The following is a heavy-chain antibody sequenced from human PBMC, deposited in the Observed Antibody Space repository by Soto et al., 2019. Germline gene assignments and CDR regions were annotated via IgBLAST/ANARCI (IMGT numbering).Heavy chain of an antibody. V-gene: IGHV5-10-1*01. CDR1: GYSFTSYW. J-gene: IGHJ6*02. Sequence: GESLKISCKGSGYSFTSYWISWVRQMPGKGLEWMGRIDPSDSYTNYSPSFQGHVTISADKSISTAYLQWSSLKASDTAMYYCARHSSSSIYYYGMDVWGQGTTVTVSS. CDR3: ARHSSSSIYYYGMDV. D-gene: IGHD6-6*01. CDR2: IDPSDSYT.